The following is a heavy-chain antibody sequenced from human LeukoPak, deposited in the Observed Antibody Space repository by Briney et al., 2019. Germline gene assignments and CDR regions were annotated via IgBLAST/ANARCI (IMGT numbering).Heavy chain of an antibody. CDR2: ISGSGGST. CDR3: AKGRSGYYDSPLDY. V-gene: IGHV3-23*01. J-gene: IGHJ4*02. Sequence: GGSLRLSCAASGFTFSSYAMSWVRQAPGKGLEWVSAISGSGGSTYYPDSVKGRFTISRDNSKNTLYLQMNSLRAEDTAVYYCAKGRSGYYDSPLDYWGQGILVTVSS. D-gene: IGHD3-22*01. CDR1: GFTFSSYA.